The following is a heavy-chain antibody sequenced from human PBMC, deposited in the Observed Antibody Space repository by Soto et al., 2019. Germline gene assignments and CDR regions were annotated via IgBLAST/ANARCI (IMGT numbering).Heavy chain of an antibody. J-gene: IGHJ4*02. CDR2: IYYSGST. CDR1: GGSLSSYY. V-gene: IGHV4-59*01. Sequence: PSETLSLTCTVSGGSLSSYYWSWIRQPPWKGLEWIGYIYYSGSTNYNTSLKSRVTISVDTSKNQFSLKLSSVTAADTAVYYCARGGDILTGLNYFDYWGQGTLVTVSS. CDR3: ARGGDILTGLNYFDY. D-gene: IGHD3-9*01.